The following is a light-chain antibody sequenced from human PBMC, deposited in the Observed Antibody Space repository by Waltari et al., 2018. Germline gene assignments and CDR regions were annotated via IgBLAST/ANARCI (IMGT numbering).Light chain of an antibody. CDR2: DLS. CDR3: SSYTDNTVL. J-gene: IGLJ2*01. Sequence: QSALTQPPSVSVSPGQSVTIAGTASRSDVGVCPRVSWYQQPPGPAPRLLLFDLSNRPSGVPDRFSGSKSGNTASLTISGLQTEDEADYYCSSYTDNTVLFGGGTQLTV. CDR1: RSDVGVCPR. V-gene: IGLV2-18*02.